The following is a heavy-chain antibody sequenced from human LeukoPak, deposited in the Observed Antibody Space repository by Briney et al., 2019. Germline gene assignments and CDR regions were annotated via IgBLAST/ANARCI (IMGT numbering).Heavy chain of an antibody. CDR3: ANALSHGDLYY. J-gene: IGHJ4*02. Sequence: GASVKVSCKSSGYTFTSYDINWVRQATGQGLEWMGWMNPNSGNTGYAQKFQGRVTMTRNTSISTAYMELRSLRSDDTAVYYCANALSHGDLYYWGQGTLVTVSS. CDR2: MNPNSGNT. CDR1: GYTFTSYD. D-gene: IGHD4-17*01. V-gene: IGHV1-8*01.